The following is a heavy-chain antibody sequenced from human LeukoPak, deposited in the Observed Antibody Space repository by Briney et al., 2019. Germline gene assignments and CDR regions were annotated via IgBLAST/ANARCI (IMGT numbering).Heavy chain of an antibody. CDR2: ISGSGGST. CDR3: AKDLMLGGLGEFVYYFDY. J-gene: IGHJ4*02. Sequence: GGSLRLSCAASGFTFSSYAMSWVRQAPGKGLEWVSAISGSGGSTYYADSVKGRFTISRDNSKNTLYLQMNSLRAEDTAVYYCAKDLMLGGLGEFVYYFDYWGQGTLVTVSS. V-gene: IGHV3-23*01. D-gene: IGHD3-16*01. CDR1: GFTFSSYA.